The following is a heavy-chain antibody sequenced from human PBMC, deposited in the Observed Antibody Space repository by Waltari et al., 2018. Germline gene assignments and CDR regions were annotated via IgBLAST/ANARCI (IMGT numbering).Heavy chain of an antibody. Sequence: QVQLQESGPGLVKPSQTLSLTCTVSGGSIRSGSYYWSWIRQPAGKGLEWIGRIYTSGSTNYNPSLKSRVTISVDTSKNQFSLKLSSVTAADTAVYYCARGGYSYGLVYWGQGTLVTVSS. CDR1: GGSIRSGSYY. CDR2: IYTSGST. D-gene: IGHD5-18*01. J-gene: IGHJ4*02. V-gene: IGHV4-61*02. CDR3: ARGGYSYGLVY.